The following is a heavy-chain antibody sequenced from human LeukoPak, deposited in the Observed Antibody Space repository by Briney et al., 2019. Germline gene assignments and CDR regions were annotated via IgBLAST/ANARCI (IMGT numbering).Heavy chain of an antibody. Sequence: GGSLRLSCAASGFTFSSYSMNWVRQAPGKGLEWVSSISSSSSYIYYADSVKARFTISRDNAKNSLYLQMNSLRAEDTAVYYCARDRGSSSGLDLDYWGQGTLVTVSS. J-gene: IGHJ4*02. D-gene: IGHD6-6*01. V-gene: IGHV3-21*04. CDR1: GFTFSSYS. CDR2: ISSSSSYI. CDR3: ARDRGSSSGLDLDY.